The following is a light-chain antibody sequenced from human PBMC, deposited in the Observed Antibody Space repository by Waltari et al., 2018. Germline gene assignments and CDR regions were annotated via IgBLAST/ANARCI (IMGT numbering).Light chain of an antibody. CDR1: SSDVGGYNY. Sequence: QSALTQPASVSGSPGQSITISCTGTSSDVGGYNYVSWYQQHPGKAPKLMIYEVSDRPSGLSNRFSGSKSGNTASLTISGLQAEDEADYYCSSYTGTAYVFGTGTRVTVL. CDR2: EVS. J-gene: IGLJ1*01. V-gene: IGLV2-14*01. CDR3: SSYTGTAYV.